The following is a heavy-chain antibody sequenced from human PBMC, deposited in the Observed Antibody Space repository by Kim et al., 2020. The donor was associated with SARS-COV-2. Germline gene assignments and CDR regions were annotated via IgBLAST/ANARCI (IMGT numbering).Heavy chain of an antibody. J-gene: IGHJ3*02. V-gene: IGHV1-46*01. D-gene: IGHD6-19*01. CDR3: ARGQGGGWYVAFDI. Sequence: EQEFQGRVTMTRNTSTSTVYMELSSLRSEDTAMYYCARGQGGGWYVAFDIWGQGTMVTVSS.